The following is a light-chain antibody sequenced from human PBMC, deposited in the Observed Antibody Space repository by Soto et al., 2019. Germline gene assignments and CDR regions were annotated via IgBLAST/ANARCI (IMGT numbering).Light chain of an antibody. V-gene: IGKV3D-15*01. CDR1: QSVSSN. Sequence: EIVMTQSPATLSVSPGERATLSCRASQSVSSNLAWYQQKPGQAPRLLIYGASTRATGIPARFSGSGSGTEFTLTISSLQSEDFAVYSCQQYNNWPELTFGGGTKVEIK. CDR3: QQYNNWPELT. J-gene: IGKJ4*01. CDR2: GAS.